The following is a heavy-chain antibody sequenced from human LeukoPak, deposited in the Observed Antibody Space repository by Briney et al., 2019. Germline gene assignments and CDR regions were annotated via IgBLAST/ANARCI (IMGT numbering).Heavy chain of an antibody. D-gene: IGHD2-2*01. J-gene: IGHJ4*02. V-gene: IGHV3-33*01. CDR2: IWNDGSEK. CDR1: GFTFSSYG. Sequence: GGSLRLSCALSGFTFSSYGMHGVRPAPGKGLEWVAVIWNDGSEKYHADSVKGRFTISRDNSKNTLYLQMNSLRAEDTAVYYCARGYCSSIGCATGWKFDYWGQGTLVTVSS. CDR3: ARGYCSSIGCATGWKFDY.